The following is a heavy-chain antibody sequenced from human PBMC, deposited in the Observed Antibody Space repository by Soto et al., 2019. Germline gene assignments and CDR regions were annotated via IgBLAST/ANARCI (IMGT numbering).Heavy chain of an antibody. V-gene: IGHV1-69*13. CDR1: GGTFSSYA. Sequence: AASVKVSCKASGGTFSSYAISWVRQAPGQGLEWMGGIIPIFGTANYAQKFQGRVTITADESTSTAYMELSSLRSEDTAVYYCARKSVEVVFGVVIMDYYGMDVWGQGTTVTVSS. CDR2: IIPIFGTA. CDR3: ARKSVEVVFGVVIMDYYGMDV. J-gene: IGHJ6*02. D-gene: IGHD3-3*01.